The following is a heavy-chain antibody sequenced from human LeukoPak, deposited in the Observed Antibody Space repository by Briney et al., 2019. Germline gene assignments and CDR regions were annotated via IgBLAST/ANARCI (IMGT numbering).Heavy chain of an antibody. CDR3: ARVRVVGSSGWYKD. D-gene: IGHD6-19*01. V-gene: IGHV4-39*01. Sequence: PSETLSLTCTVSGGGDSITSTNYYWGWIRQSPGKGLDWIGSFYYSGSTYYNPSLKSRVTISVDTSKNQLSLRLTSVTATDTAVYYCARVRVVGSSGWYKDWGQGTLVTVSS. CDR2: FYYSGST. J-gene: IGHJ4*02. CDR1: GGGDSITSTNYY.